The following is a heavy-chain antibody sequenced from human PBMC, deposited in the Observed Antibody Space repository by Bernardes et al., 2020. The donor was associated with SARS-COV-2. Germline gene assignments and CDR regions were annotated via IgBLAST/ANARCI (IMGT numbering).Heavy chain of an antibody. J-gene: IGHJ4*02. D-gene: IGHD3-3*01. CDR3: ARGNWVEYYDLTGNLDF. Sequence: ASVKVSCKASGYSFTTYLINWVRQAPGQGLEWMGWITTYNGNTNYAQTFQGRVSMTTDTSTNTAYMELSSLRSDDTAVYYCARGNWVEYYDLTGNLDFWGQGTLVTVSS. CDR2: ITTYNGNT. CDR1: GYSFTTYL. V-gene: IGHV1-18*04.